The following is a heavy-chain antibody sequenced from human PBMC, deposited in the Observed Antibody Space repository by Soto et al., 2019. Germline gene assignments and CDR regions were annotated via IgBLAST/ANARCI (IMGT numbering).Heavy chain of an antibody. CDR1: GCTFTSSA. Sequence: QMQLVQSGPEVKKHGTSVKVSCKAYGCTFTSSAMQWVRQARGQRLEWIGWIVVGSGHTNYAQKFQERVTITRDMSTSTAYMDLSSLRSEDTAVYYCAADSRYCSGGNCEDYWGQGTLVTVSS. CDR3: AADSRYCSGGNCEDY. D-gene: IGHD2-15*01. V-gene: IGHV1-58*02. J-gene: IGHJ4*02. CDR2: IVVGSGHT.